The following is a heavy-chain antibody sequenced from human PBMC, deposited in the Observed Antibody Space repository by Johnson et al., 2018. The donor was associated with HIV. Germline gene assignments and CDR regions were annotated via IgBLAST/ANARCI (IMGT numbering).Heavy chain of an antibody. CDR2: ISYDGSNK. J-gene: IGHJ3*01. CDR3: ARIGRHVVWGAPIAIDV. CDR1: GFTFSSYA. V-gene: IGHV3-30*04. Sequence: VQLLESGGGVVQPGRSLRLSCAASGFTFSSYAMHWVRQAPGKGLEWVAVISYDGSNKYYADSVKGRFTISRDNAKNSQYLQMNSLRAEDTAVYFCARIGRHVVWGAPIAIDVWGQWTMVTVSS. D-gene: IGHD2-15*01.